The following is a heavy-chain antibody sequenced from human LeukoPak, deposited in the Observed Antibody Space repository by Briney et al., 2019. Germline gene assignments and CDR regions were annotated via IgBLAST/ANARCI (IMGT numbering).Heavy chain of an antibody. V-gene: IGHV3-21*01. J-gene: IGHJ4*02. CDR3: ARESLYLYFDY. CDR1: GFTFSSYS. D-gene: IGHD2-2*02. Sequence: GGTLTLSCTVSGFTFSSYSLNWVRQPPGKTLEWVSSISSSSSYIYYADSVKGRFTISRDNAKTSLYLQMNSLRAEDTAVYYCARESLYLYFDYWGQGTLVTVSS. CDR2: ISSSSSYI.